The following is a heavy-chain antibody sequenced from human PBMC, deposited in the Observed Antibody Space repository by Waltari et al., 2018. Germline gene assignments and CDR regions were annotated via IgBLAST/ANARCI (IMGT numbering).Heavy chain of an antibody. Sequence: QVQLQESGPGLVKPSQTLSLTCTVSGGSISSGGYYWSWIRQHPGKGLEWIGYIYHSGSTYYNPSLKGRVTISVDRSKNQFSLKLSSVTAADTAVYYCARDPNYYDSSGYSLRRGMDVWGQGTTVTVSS. CDR1: GGSISSGGYY. V-gene: IGHV4-31*03. CDR2: IYHSGST. D-gene: IGHD3-22*01. CDR3: ARDPNYYDSSGYSLRRGMDV. J-gene: IGHJ6*02.